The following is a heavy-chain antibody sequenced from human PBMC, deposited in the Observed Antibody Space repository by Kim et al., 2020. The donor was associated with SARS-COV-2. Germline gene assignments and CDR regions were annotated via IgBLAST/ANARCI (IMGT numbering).Heavy chain of an antibody. CDR3: ARDLYDFWSDNRQYFDL. CDR2: IYYSGST. J-gene: IGHJ2*01. V-gene: IGHV4-31*03. CDR1: GGSISSGGYY. D-gene: IGHD3-3*01. Sequence: SETLSLTCTVSGGSISSGGYYWSWIRQHPGKGLEWIGYIYYSGSTYYNPSLKSRVTISVDTSKNQFSLKLSSVTAADTAVYYCARDLYDFWSDNRQYFDLWGRGTLVTVSS.